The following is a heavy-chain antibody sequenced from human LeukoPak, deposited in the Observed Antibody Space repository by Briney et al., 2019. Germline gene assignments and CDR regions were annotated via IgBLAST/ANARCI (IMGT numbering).Heavy chain of an antibody. Sequence: GGSLRLSCAASGFTFSSYAMSWVRQAPGRGLEWVSAISGSGVTTYYADSVKGRFTISRDNSRNTLYLQMNSLRAEDTAVYYCAKVSQLLFSRAITLVYWGQGALVTVSS. CDR1: GFTFSSYA. D-gene: IGHD2-2*01. V-gene: IGHV3-23*01. J-gene: IGHJ4*02. CDR3: AKVSQLLFSRAITLVY. CDR2: ISGSGVTT.